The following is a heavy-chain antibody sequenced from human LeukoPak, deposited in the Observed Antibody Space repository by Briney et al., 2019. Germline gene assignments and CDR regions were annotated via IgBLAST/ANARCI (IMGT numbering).Heavy chain of an antibody. CDR2: ISAYNGNT. D-gene: IGHD2-8*01. V-gene: IGHV1-18*04. CDR1: GYTFTGYY. Sequence: ASVKVSCKASGYTFTGYYMHWVRQAPGQGLEWMGWISAYNGNTNYAQKLQGRVTMTTDTSTSTAYMELRSLRSDDTAVYYCARRAVLMVYDSWFDPWGQGTLVTVSS. J-gene: IGHJ5*02. CDR3: ARRAVLMVYDSWFDP.